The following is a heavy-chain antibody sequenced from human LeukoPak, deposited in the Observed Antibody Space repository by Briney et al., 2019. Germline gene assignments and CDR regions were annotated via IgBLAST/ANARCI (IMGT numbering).Heavy chain of an antibody. J-gene: IGHJ4*02. CDR1: GGSISSYY. V-gene: IGHV4-59*01. Sequence: SETLSLTCTVSGGSISSYYWSWIRQPPGKGLEWIGYIYYSGSTNYNPSLKSRVTISVDTSKNQFSLKLSSVTAADTAVYYCARLGSSVYFDYWGQGTLVTVSS. CDR2: IYYSGST. CDR3: ARLGSSVYFDY. D-gene: IGHD6-6*01.